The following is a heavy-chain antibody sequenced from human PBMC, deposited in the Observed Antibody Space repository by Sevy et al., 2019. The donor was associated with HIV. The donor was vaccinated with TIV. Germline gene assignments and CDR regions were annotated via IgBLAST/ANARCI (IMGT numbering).Heavy chain of an antibody. Sequence: ASVKVSCKASGYTFTFYDINWVRQATGQGLEWVGWMNPNSGNTGYAQKFQGRVTTTRNTSISTAYMELSSLRSEDTAVFYCARGASLYSSSIIEYDYWGQGTLVTVSS. D-gene: IGHD6-6*01. CDR3: ARGASLYSSSIIEYDY. V-gene: IGHV1-8*01. CDR2: MNPNSGNT. CDR1: GYTFTFYD. J-gene: IGHJ4*02.